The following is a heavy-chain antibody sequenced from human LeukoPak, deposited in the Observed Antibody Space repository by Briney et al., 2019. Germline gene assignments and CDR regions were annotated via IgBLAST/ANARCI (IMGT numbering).Heavy chain of an antibody. V-gene: IGHV4-4*02. Sequence: SETLSLTCAVSGGSISSSNWWSWDRQPPGKGLEWIGEIYHSGSTNYNPSLKSRVTISVDKSKNQFSLKLSSVTAADTAVYYCASLVDTAMPADYWGQGTLVTVSS. J-gene: IGHJ4*02. CDR1: GGSISSSNW. D-gene: IGHD5-18*01. CDR2: IYHSGST. CDR3: ASLVDTAMPADY.